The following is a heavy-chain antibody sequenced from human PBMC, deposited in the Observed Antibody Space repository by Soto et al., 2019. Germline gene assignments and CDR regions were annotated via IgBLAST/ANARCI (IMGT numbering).Heavy chain of an antibody. Sequence: QVQLVQSAAEVKKLGASVRVSCKASGYTFIRYGIAWVRQAPGQGLEWMGWISPYNDYTIYAQKLQGRVTMTADTSTRTVYMELRGLKSDDTAVYSCARGGYYDNTWGKLSHYGLDVWGQGTSVTVSS. CDR1: GYTFIRYG. CDR2: ISPYNDYT. V-gene: IGHV1-18*01. J-gene: IGHJ6*02. CDR3: ARGGYYDNTWGKLSHYGLDV. D-gene: IGHD3-16*01.